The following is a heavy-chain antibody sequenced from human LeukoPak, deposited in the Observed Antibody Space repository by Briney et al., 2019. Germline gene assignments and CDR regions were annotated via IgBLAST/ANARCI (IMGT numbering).Heavy chain of an antibody. CDR2: IYWDDDK. CDR1: GVSLSTSGVG. J-gene: IGHJ4*02. CDR3: AHRGPWSRYLGHLHY. Sequence: SGATLVNPTQTLTLPCTFSGVSLSTSGVGVGWTRQPPGKALEWLALIYWDDDKRYSPSLKSRLTIIKDTSKTQVVLTMTNMDPVDTATYYCAHRGPWSRYLGHLHYWGQGTLVTVSS. V-gene: IGHV2-5*02. D-gene: IGHD3-3*01.